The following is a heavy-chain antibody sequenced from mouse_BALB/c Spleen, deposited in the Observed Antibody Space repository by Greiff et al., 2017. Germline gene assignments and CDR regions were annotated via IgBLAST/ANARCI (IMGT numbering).Heavy chain of an antibody. D-gene: IGHD4-1*01. Sequence: VQLKESGPGLVKPSQSLSLTCTVTGYSITSDYAWNWIRQFPGNKLEWMGYISYSGSTSYNPSLKSRISITRDTSKNQFFLQLNSVTTEDTATYYCARDWDYFDYWGQGTTLTVSS. CDR2: ISYSGST. J-gene: IGHJ2*01. CDR1: GYSITSDYA. V-gene: IGHV3-2*02. CDR3: ARDWDYFDY.